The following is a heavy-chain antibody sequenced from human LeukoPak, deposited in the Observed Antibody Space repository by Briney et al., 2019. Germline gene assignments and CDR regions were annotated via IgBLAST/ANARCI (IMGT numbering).Heavy chain of an antibody. D-gene: IGHD3-16*01. J-gene: IGHJ6*02. Sequence: GGSLRLSCAASGFTFDNYAMHWVRQAPGKGLEWVSGISWNSGIIAYADSVKGRFTISRDNAKNSLCLQMNSLRTEDTALYYCAKDIVAYSYYYGVDVWGQGTTVTVFS. V-gene: IGHV3-9*01. CDR2: ISWNSGII. CDR3: AKDIVAYSYYYGVDV. CDR1: GFTFDNYA.